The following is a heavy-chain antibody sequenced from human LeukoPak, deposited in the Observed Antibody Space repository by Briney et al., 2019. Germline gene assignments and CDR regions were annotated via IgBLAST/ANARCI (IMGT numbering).Heavy chain of an antibody. CDR2: IYYSGST. Sequence: SETLSLTCTVSGGSISSSSYYWGWIRQPPGKGLEWFGCIYYSGSTYYNPSLKSRVTISVDTSKNQFSLKLSSVTAADTAVYYCARQGPLYCGGDCYPDYWGQGTLVTVSS. J-gene: IGHJ4*02. V-gene: IGHV4-39*01. D-gene: IGHD2-21*02. CDR3: ARQGPLYCGGDCYPDY. CDR1: GGSISSSSYY.